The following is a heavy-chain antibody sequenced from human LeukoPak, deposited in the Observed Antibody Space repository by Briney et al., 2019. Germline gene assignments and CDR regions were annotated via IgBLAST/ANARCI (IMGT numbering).Heavy chain of an antibody. D-gene: IGHD3-22*01. CDR3: ARSGDQLYDSSGYYTSWYFDL. CDR2: ISYDGSDK. Sequence: GGSLRLSCAASGFTFNYYALHWVRQAPGKGLEWVAVISYDGSDKYYANSVKGRFTTSRDNSKNTVYLQMNSLRAEDTAVYYCARSGDQLYDSSGYYTSWYFDLWGRGTLVTVSS. V-gene: IGHV3-30*04. J-gene: IGHJ2*01. CDR1: GFTFNYYA.